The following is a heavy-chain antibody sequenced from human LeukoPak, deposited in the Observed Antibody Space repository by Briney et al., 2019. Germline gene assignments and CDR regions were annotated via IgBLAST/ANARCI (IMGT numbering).Heavy chain of an antibody. CDR1: GGSFSAYY. CDR2: INHSGST. J-gene: IGHJ4*02. D-gene: IGHD1-26*01. CDR3: ARGATYSGSYYNY. V-gene: IGHV4-34*01. Sequence: PSETLSLTCAVYGGSFSAYYRSWIRQPPGKGLEWIGEINHSGSTNYNPSLKSRVTISVDTSKNQFSLNLSSVTAADTAVYYCARGATYSGSYYNYWGQGTLVTVSS.